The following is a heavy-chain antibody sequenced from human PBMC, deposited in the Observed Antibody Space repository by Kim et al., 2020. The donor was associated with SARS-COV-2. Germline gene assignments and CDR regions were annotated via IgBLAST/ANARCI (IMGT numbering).Heavy chain of an antibody. Sequence: GESLKISCQGCGYSFSRYWIAWVRQMPGKGLEWMGIIYPGDADTRYSPSFQGQVTISADKSIGTAYLHWNILKASDTAIYYFARQSDWDLQVSWVYYY. CDR2: IYPGDADT. CDR3: ARQSDWDLQVSWVYYY. J-gene: IGHJ6*03. CDR1: GYSFSRYW. V-gene: IGHV5-51*01. D-gene: IGHD3-9*01.